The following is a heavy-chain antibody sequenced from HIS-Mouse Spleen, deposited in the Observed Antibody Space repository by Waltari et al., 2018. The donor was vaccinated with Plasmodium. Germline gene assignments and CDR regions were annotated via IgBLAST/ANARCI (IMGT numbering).Heavy chain of an antibody. CDR2: MNPNGGNT. CDR1: GYPSTSYD. CDR3: ARRYFDL. J-gene: IGHJ2*01. Sequence: QVPLVQSGAEVNKPGASLKVSCTASGYPSTSYDINWVRQATGQGLEWMGWMNPNGGNTGYAQKFQGRVTMTRNTSISTAYMELSSLRSEDTAVYYCARRYFDLWGRGTLVTVSS. V-gene: IGHV1-8*01.